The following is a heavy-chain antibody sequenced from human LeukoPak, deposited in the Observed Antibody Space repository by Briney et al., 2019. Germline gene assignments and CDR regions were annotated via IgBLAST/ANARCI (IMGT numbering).Heavy chain of an antibody. CDR3: AKDWTTVVTPKGYYFDS. D-gene: IGHD4-23*01. V-gene: IGHV3-23*01. J-gene: IGHJ4*02. CDR2: ISTTGGST. Sequence: GGSLRLSCAASGFSFNNYAMSWVRQAPGKGLEWVSSISTTGGSTYYADSVKGRFTISRDNSKNTLSLQMDSLRVEDTAVYYCAKDWTTVVTPKGYYFDSWGQGTLVTVSS. CDR1: GFSFNNYA.